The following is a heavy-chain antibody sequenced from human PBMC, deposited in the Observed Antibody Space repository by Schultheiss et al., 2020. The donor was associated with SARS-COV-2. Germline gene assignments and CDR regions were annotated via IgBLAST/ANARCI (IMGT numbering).Heavy chain of an antibody. CDR1: GFTFSSYA. J-gene: IGHJ4*02. Sequence: GGSLRLSCAASGFTFSSYAMSWVRQAPGKGLVWVSRINSDGSSTSYADSVKGRFTISRDNSKNTLYLQMNSLRAEDTAVYYCAREGIMITFGGGRYFDYWGQGTLVTVSS. D-gene: IGHD3-16*01. CDR3: AREGIMITFGGGRYFDY. CDR2: INSDGSST. V-gene: IGHV3-74*01.